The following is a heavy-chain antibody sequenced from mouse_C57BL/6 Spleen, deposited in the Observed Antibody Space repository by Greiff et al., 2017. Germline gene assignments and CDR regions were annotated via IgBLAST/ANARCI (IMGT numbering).Heavy chain of an antibody. CDR1: GFTFSDYY. CDR3: ARGLENAMDY. CDR2: INYDGSST. V-gene: IGHV5-16*01. J-gene: IGHJ4*01. Sequence: EVKLMESEGGLVQPGSSMKLSCTASGFTFSDYYMAWVRQVPEKGLEWVANINYDGSSTYYLDSLKSRFIISRDNAKNILYLQMSSLKSEDTATYYCARGLENAMDYWGQGTSVTVSS.